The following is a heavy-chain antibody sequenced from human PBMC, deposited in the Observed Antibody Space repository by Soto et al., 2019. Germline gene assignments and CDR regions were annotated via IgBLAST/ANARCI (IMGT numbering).Heavy chain of an antibody. CDR3: TRDLPYDFRGNNWFDP. CDR2: IRSKAYGGTT. CDR1: GFTFGDYA. Sequence: PGGSLRLSCTASGFTFGDYAMSWVRQAPGKGLEWVGFIRSKAYGGTTEYAASVKGRFTISRDDSKSIAYLQMNSLKTEDTAVYYCTRDLPYDFRGNNWFDPWGQGT. V-gene: IGHV3-49*04. D-gene: IGHD3-3*01. J-gene: IGHJ5*02.